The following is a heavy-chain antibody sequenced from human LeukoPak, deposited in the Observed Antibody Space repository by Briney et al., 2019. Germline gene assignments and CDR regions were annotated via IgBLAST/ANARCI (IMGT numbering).Heavy chain of an antibody. CDR2: ISGSGGST. CDR3: ARGPSGSYDY. J-gene: IGHJ4*02. Sequence: GSLRLSCAASGFTFSSYAMSWVRQAPGKGLEWVSAISGSGGSTYYADSVKGRFTISRDNAKNSLYLQMNSLRAEDTAVYYCARGPSGSYDYWGQGTLVTVSS. V-gene: IGHV3-23*01. CDR1: GFTFSSYA. D-gene: IGHD1-26*01.